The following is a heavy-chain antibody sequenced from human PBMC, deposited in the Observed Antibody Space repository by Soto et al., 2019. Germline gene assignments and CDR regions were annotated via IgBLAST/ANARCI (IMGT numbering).Heavy chain of an antibody. CDR3: AMFPWIQRWFSYYGMDV. V-gene: IGHV4-39*01. CDR1: GGSISSSSYY. D-gene: IGHD5-18*01. CDR2: IYYSGST. Sequence: QLQLQESGPGLVKPSETLSLTCTVSGGSISSSSYYWGWIRQPPGKGLEWIGSIYYSGSTYYNPSLQSRVTISVDTSKKQFSLKLSSVTAADTAVYYGAMFPWIQRWFSYYGMDVWGPGTTVTVSS. J-gene: IGHJ6*02.